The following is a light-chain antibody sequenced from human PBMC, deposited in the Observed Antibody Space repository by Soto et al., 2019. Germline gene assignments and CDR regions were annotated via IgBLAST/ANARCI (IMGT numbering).Light chain of an antibody. CDR2: GAS. V-gene: IGKV1-39*01. Sequence: DIQMTQSPSSLSASVGDRVTITCRASQSISTYLHWYQQRSGKAPNLLIYGASRLQSGVPSRYSGSGSGTDFTLTISNLQPEDFATYYCQHSYNTPRTFGQGTQLEIK. CDR3: QHSYNTPRT. J-gene: IGKJ2*01. CDR1: QSISTY.